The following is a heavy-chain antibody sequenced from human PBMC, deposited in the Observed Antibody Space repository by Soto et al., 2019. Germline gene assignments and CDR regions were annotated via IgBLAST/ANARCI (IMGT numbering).Heavy chain of an antibody. D-gene: IGHD1-26*01. V-gene: IGHV3-74*03. CDR3: ARGDVGAFDL. J-gene: IGHJ3*01. CDR1: GFTFSSDW. CDR2: IHSDGSST. Sequence: GGSLRLSCAASGFTFSSDWMHWVRQVPGKGLVWVSRIHSDGSSTTYADSVNGRFTISRDNAKNTLYLQMASLRVEDTAVYYCARGDVGAFDLSGQGTMVTVSS.